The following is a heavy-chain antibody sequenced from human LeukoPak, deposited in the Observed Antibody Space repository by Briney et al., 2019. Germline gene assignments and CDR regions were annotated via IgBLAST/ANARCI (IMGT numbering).Heavy chain of an antibody. J-gene: IGHJ4*02. D-gene: IGHD3-22*01. Sequence: PGGSLRLSCAASEFSVGSNYMTWVRQAPGKGLEWVSLIYSGGSTYYADSVKGRFTISRDNSKNTLYLQMNSLRAEDTAVYYCAKSEYYYDSSGYPDYWGQGTLVTVSS. CDR3: AKSEYYYDSSGYPDY. V-gene: IGHV3-66*01. CDR2: IYSGGST. CDR1: EFSVGSNY.